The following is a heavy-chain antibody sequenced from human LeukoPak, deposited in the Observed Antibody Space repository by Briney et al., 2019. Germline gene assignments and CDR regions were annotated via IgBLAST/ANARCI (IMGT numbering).Heavy chain of an antibody. J-gene: IGHJ4*02. D-gene: IGHD3-16*01. CDR1: GFTFRSYW. Sequence: GGSLRLSCADSGFTFRSYWMSWVCQAPGKGLEWVANIKQDGSEKYYVDSVKGRFTISRDNAKNSLYLQLNSLRAEDTAVYYCASHNYGGYFDYWGQGTLVTVSS. V-gene: IGHV3-7*01. CDR3: ASHNYGGYFDY. CDR2: IKQDGSEK.